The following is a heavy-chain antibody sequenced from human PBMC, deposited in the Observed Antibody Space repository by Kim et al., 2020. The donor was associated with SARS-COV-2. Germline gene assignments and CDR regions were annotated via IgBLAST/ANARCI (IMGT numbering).Heavy chain of an antibody. Sequence: SVRGRFTISRDNAHNSLSLQMNSLRAEDTALYYCAKDKIRRPRLSSPFDYWGQGPLVTVSS. V-gene: IGHV3-9*01. D-gene: IGHD2-2*01. CDR3: AKDKIRRPRLSSPFDY. J-gene: IGHJ4*02.